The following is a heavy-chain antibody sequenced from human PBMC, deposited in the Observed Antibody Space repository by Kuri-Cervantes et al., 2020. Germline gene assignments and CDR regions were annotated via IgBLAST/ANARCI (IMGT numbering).Heavy chain of an antibody. CDR3: ARIHYYYYGMDV. V-gene: IGHV1-8*01. CDR2: MNPNSGNT. J-gene: IGHJ6*02. CDR1: GYTFTSYD. Sequence: ASVKVSCKASGYTFTSYDINWVRQATGQGLEWMGWMNPNSGNTGYAQKFQGRVTMTRNTSISTAHMELSSLRSEDTAVYYCARIHYYYYGMDVWGQGTTVTVSS.